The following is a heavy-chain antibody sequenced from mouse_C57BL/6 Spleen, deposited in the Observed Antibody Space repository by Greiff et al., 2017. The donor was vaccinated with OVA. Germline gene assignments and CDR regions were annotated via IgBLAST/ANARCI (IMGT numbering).Heavy chain of an antibody. CDR2: IWSGGST. D-gene: IGHD1-1*01. CDR3: ARNYGSHYYAMDY. CDR1: GFSLTSYG. J-gene: IGHJ4*01. Sequence: VKLVESGPGLVQPSQSLSITCTVSGFSLTSYGVHWVRQSPGKGLEWLGVIWSGGSTDYNAAFISRLSISNDNSKSQVFFKMNRLQADDTAIYYCARNYGSHYYAMDYWGQGTSVTVSS. V-gene: IGHV2-2*01.